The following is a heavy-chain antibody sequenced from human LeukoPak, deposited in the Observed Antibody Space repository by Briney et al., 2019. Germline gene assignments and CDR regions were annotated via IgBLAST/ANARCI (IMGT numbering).Heavy chain of an antibody. D-gene: IGHD6-13*01. Sequence: ASVKVSCKASGYTVTGYYMHWVRQAPGQGLEWMGWINPNSGGTNYAQKFQGRVTMTRDTSLRTAYMELSRLRSDDTAVYYCARGAGPYSSSWFDYWGQGTLVTVSS. CDR1: GYTVTGYY. CDR3: ARGAGPYSSSWFDY. CDR2: INPNSGGT. V-gene: IGHV1-2*02. J-gene: IGHJ4*02.